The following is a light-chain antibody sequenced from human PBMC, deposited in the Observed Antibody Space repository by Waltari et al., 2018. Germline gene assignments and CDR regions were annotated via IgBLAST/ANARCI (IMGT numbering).Light chain of an antibody. Sequence: DIQITQSPSSVSASVGDRVTITCRASQSIVNWLAWYQQRPGKAPKLLIYGASNLQGGVPSRFSGSGSGTDFTLTINNLQPEDFATYYSQQAFVEVSFAGGTRVESK. CDR3: QQAFVEVS. J-gene: IGKJ4*01. CDR2: GAS. CDR1: QSIVNW. V-gene: IGKV1-12*01.